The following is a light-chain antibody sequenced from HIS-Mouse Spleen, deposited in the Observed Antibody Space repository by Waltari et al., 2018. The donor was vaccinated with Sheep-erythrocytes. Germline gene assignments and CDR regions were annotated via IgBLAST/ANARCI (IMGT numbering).Light chain of an antibody. CDR3: CSYAGSSTPWV. Sequence: QSALTQPASVSGSPGQSITISCTGTSSDVGSYNLVSWYQQTPGKAPKLMIYEGSKRPSGVSNRFSGLQAEDEADYYCCSYAGSSTPWVFGGGTKLTVL. V-gene: IGLV2-23*01. CDR2: EGS. J-gene: IGLJ3*02. CDR1: SSDVGSYNL.